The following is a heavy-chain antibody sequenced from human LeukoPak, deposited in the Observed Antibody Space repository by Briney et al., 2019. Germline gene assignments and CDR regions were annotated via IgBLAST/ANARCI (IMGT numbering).Heavy chain of an antibody. CDR1: GFIFSTYA. Sequence: GGSLTPSCAASGFIFSTYAMSWVRQAPGKGLEWVSVISGSGGNTYYADSVKGRFTISRDNSKNTLYLLMNSLRAEDTAIYYCAKGSSWSSRYYDYWGQGTLVAVSS. V-gene: IGHV3-23*01. D-gene: IGHD6-13*01. J-gene: IGHJ4*02. CDR3: AKGSSWSSRYYDY. CDR2: ISGSGGNT.